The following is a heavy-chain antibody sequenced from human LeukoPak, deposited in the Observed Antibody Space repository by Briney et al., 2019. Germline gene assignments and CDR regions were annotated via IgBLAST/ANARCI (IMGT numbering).Heavy chain of an antibody. J-gene: IGHJ3*02. CDR1: GFTFRSYT. CDR3: AREGLLARISSGDAFDI. CDR2: ISSNTAYI. Sequence: PGGSLRLSCAASGFTFRSYTMNWVRQALGKGLEWVSSISSNTAYIYYADSLRGRITISRDNTKNSLYLQMNSLRAEDTAVYYCAREGLLARISSGDAFDIWGRGTMVTVSS. D-gene: IGHD5-24*01. V-gene: IGHV3-21*01.